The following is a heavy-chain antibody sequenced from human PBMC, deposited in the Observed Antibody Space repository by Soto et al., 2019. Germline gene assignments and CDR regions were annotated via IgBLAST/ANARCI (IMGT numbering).Heavy chain of an antibody. D-gene: IGHD2-2*01. CDR1: GFTFSSYS. Sequence: GGSLRLSCAASGFTFSSYSMNWVRQAPGKGLEWVSSISSSSSYIYYADSVKGRFTISRDNAKNSLYLQMNSLRAEDTAVYYCARDRDCSSTSCLDYYYGMDVWGQGTTVTVSS. CDR2: ISSSSSYI. V-gene: IGHV3-21*01. J-gene: IGHJ6*02. CDR3: ARDRDCSSTSCLDYYYGMDV.